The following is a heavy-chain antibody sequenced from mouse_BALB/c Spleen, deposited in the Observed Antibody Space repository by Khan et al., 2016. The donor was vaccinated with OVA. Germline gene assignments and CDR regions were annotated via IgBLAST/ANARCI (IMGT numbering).Heavy chain of an antibody. CDR1: GFTFSTFG. V-gene: IGHV5-6*01. Sequence: EVQGVESGGDLVKPGGSLKLSCAASGFTFSTFGMSWVRQSPDRRLEWVATINTGGFYTYYSDIVKGRFTISSDNAKSTLYLQMSSLKSEDTAIYYCARLAYYYNSEGFAYWGQGTLVTVSA. CDR2: INTGGFYT. D-gene: IGHD1-1*01. CDR3: ARLAYYYNSEGFAY. J-gene: IGHJ3*01.